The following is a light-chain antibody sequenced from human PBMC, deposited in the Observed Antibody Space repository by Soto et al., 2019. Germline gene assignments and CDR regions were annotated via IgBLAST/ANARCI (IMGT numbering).Light chain of an antibody. CDR1: QRISSW. CDR3: QQYNSYWK. Sequence: DIQMTQSPSTLSASVGDRVTITCRASQRISSWLAWYQQKPGKAPELQIYKASSLESGVPSRFSGSGSGTEFTRTISSLQPDDFATYYCQQYNSYWKFGQGTKVQIK. J-gene: IGKJ1*01. V-gene: IGKV1-5*03. CDR2: KAS.